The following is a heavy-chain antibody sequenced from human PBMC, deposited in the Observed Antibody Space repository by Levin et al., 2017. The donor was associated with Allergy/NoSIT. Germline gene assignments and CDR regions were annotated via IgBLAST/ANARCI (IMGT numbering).Heavy chain of an antibody. V-gene: IGHV1-69*13. CDR3: AIPHGSGWYGNFDY. CDR1: GGTFSSYA. D-gene: IGHD6-19*01. J-gene: IGHJ4*02. Sequence: SVKVSCKASGGTFSSYAISWVRQAPGQGLEWMGGIIPIFGTANYAQKFQGRVTITADESTSTAYMELSSLRSEDTAVYYCAIPHGSGWYGNFDYWGQGTLVTVSS. CDR2: IIPIFGTA.